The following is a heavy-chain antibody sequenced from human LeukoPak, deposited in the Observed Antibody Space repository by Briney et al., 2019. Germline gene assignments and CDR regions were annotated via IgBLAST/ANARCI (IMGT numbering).Heavy chain of an antibody. Sequence: GGSLTLSCAASGFTFNRYNMNWLRQAPGKGLVWVSYISSSSRTIYYADSVKGRFTISRDNAKNSLYLQMNSLRAEDTAVYYCARDRLTTSPGRDVWGKGTAVTVSS. CDR1: GFTFNRYN. V-gene: IGHV3-48*01. J-gene: IGHJ6*04. CDR2: ISSSSRTI. D-gene: IGHD4-17*01. CDR3: ARDRLTTSPGRDV.